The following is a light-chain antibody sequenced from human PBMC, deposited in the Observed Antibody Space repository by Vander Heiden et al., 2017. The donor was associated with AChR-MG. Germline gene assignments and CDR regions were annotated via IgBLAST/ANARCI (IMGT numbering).Light chain of an antibody. CDR3: QQDGSSPLT. V-gene: IGKV3-20*01. J-gene: IGKJ4*01. CDR2: GAS. CDR1: QSVSSSY. Sequence: EIVLTQSPGTLSLSPGERATLSCRASQSVSSSYLAWYQQKPGQAPRLLIYGASSRATGIPDRFSGSGSGTDVTLTISRLEPEDFAVYYCQQDGSSPLTFGGGTKVEIK.